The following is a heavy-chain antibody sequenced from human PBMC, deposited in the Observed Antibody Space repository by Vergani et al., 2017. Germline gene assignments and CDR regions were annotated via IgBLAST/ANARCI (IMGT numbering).Heavy chain of an antibody. CDR3: AIYYSSSWYVYFDY. CDR2: ISSSSSYI. D-gene: IGHD6-13*01. V-gene: IGHV3-21*01. CDR1: GFTFSSYS. J-gene: IGHJ4*02. Sequence: EVQLVESGGGLVKPGGSLRLSCAASGFTFSSYSMNWVRQAPGKGLEWVSSISSSSSYIYYADSVKGRFTISRDNAKNSLYLQMNSLRAEDTAVYYCAIYYSSSWYVYFDYWGQGTLVTVSS.